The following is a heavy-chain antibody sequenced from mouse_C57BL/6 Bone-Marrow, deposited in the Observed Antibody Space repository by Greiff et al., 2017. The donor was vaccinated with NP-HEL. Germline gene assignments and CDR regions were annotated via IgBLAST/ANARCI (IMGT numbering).Heavy chain of an antibody. CDR2: IYPGSGST. CDR1: GYTFTSYW. D-gene: IGHD2-4*01. CDR3: ARGIYDYDGWYFDV. Sequence: QVQLQQPGAELVKPGASVKMSCKASGYTFTSYWITWVKQRPGQGLEWIGDIYPGSGSTNYNEKFKSKATLTVDTSSSTDYMQLSSLTSEDSAVYYCARGIYDYDGWYFDVWGTGTTVTVSS. J-gene: IGHJ1*03. V-gene: IGHV1-55*01.